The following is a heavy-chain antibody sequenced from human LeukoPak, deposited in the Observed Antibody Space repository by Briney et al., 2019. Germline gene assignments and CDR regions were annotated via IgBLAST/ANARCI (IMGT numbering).Heavy chain of an antibody. V-gene: IGHV3-15*01. D-gene: IGHD3-22*01. CDR1: GFTFSSYE. J-gene: IGHJ4*02. CDR2: IKSKTDGGTT. Sequence: KTGGSLRLSCAASGFTFSSYEMNWVRQAPGKGLEWVGRIKSKTDGGTTDYAAPVKGRFTISRDDSKNTLYLQMNSLKTEDTAVYYCTTEHYYDSSGYYGGVYWGQGTLVTVSS. CDR3: TTEHYYDSSGYYGGVY.